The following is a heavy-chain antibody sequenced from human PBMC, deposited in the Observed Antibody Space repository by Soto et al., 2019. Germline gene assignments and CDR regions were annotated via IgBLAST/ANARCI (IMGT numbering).Heavy chain of an antibody. CDR3: ARDKYYDILTGPSHMDV. J-gene: IGHJ6*03. CDR1: GGSISSYY. V-gene: IGHV4-59*01. Sequence: SETLSLTCTVSGGSISSYYWSWIRQPPGKGLEWIGYIYYSGSTNYNPSLKSRVTISVDTSKNQFSLKLSSVTAADTAVYYCARDKYYDILTGPSHMDVWGKGTTVTVPS. D-gene: IGHD3-9*01. CDR2: IYYSGST.